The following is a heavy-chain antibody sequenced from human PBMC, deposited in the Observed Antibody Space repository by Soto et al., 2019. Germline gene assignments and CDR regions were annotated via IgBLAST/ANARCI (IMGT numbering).Heavy chain of an antibody. V-gene: IGHV1-69*02. CDR3: ASQDSSSWYRSNWFDP. CDR2: IIPILGIA. CDR1: GGTFSSYT. D-gene: IGHD6-13*01. J-gene: IGHJ5*02. Sequence: GASVKVSCKASGGTFSSYTISWVRQAPGQGLEWMGRIIPILGIANYAQKFQGRVTITADKSTSTAYMELSSLRSEDTAVYYCASQDSSSWYRSNWFDPWGQGTLVTVSS.